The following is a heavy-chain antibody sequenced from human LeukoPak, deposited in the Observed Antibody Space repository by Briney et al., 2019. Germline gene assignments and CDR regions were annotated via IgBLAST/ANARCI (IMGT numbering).Heavy chain of an antibody. D-gene: IGHD2-2*01. CDR1: GGTFSSYA. J-gene: IGHJ4*02. Sequence: SVKVSCKASGGTFSSYAISWVRQAPGQGLEWMGGIIPIFGTANYAQKFQGRVTITADESTSTAYMELSSLRSEDTAVYYCAAPKLRYCSSTSCPFDYWGQGTLVTVSS. CDR2: IIPIFGTA. CDR3: AAPKLRYCSSTSCPFDY. V-gene: IGHV1-69*13.